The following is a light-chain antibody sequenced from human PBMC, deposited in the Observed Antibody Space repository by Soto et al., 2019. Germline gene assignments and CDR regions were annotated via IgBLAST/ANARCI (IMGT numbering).Light chain of an antibody. Sequence: QSVLTQPPSVSGAPGQRVTISCTGSSSNIGAGHVVHWYQQFPGRAPNLLIYGSSNRPSGVPDRFSGSKSGTSASLAITGLQAEDEADYYCQSYDNALSASVFGGGTKMNVL. CDR3: QSYDNALSASV. J-gene: IGLJ2*01. V-gene: IGLV1-40*01. CDR2: GSS. CDR1: SSNIGAGHV.